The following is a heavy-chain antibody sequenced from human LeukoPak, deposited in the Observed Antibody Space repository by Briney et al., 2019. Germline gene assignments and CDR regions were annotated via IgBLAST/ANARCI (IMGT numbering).Heavy chain of an antibody. CDR2: IAHHGNNK. J-gene: IGHJ4*02. D-gene: IGHD2-8*02. CDR1: GFTFSSSA. V-gene: IGHV3-30*02. Sequence: GGSLRLSCGASGFTFSSSAMHWVRQAPGKGLEWVAYIAHHGNNKYYADSVKGRFTISRDNSKGSLYLQMNSLRADDTAVYYCAKDGSWSCTDWGQGTLVRVFS. CDR3: AKDGSWSCTD.